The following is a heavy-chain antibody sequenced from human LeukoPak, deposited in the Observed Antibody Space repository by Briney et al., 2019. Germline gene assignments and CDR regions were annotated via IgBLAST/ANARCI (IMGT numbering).Heavy chain of an antibody. Sequence: SETLSLTCAVYGGSFSGYYWSWIRQPPGKGLEWIGEINHSGSTNYNPSLKSRVTISVDTSKNQFSLELSSVTAADTAVYYCARRYCSSTSCYFWYFDLWGRGTLVTVSS. CDR3: ARRYCSSTSCYFWYFDL. D-gene: IGHD2-2*01. V-gene: IGHV4-34*01. CDR2: INHSGST. CDR1: GGSFSGYY. J-gene: IGHJ2*01.